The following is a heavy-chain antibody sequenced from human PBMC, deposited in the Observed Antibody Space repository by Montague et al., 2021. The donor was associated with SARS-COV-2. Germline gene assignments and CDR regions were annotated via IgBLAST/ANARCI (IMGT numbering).Heavy chain of an antibody. D-gene: IGHD3-22*01. CDR1: GGSISSGSYY. CDR3: ARHGKTRIAMIVVVIGYCDY. V-gene: IGHV4-39*01. Sequence: SETLSLTCTVSGGSISSGSYYWGWIRQPPGKGLEWIGSIYYSGSTXYNPSLKSRVTISVDASKNQFSLKLSSVTAADTAVYYCARHGKTRIAMIVVVIGYCDYWGQGTLVTVSS. CDR2: IYYSGST. J-gene: IGHJ4*02.